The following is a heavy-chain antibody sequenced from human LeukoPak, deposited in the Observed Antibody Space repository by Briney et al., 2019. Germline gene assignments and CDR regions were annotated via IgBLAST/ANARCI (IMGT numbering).Heavy chain of an antibody. CDR2: IYSGGST. CDR3: ARCMSTGYFDKY. V-gene: IGHV3-66*01. D-gene: IGHD3-22*01. Sequence: SGGSLRLSCAASGFTVSTNYMSWVRQAPGKGLEWVSVIYSGGSTYYADSVKGRFTISRDSSVNTLYLHLNSLRAEDTAVYYCARCMSTGYFDKYWGQGTLVTVSS. J-gene: IGHJ4*02. CDR1: GFTVSTNY.